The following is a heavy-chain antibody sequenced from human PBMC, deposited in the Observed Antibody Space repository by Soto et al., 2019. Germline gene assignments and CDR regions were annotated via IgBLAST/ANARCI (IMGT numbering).Heavy chain of an antibody. CDR3: ARAGFGESHYYYGMDV. V-gene: IGHV4-31*03. CDR1: GGSISSGGYY. CDR2: IYYSGST. D-gene: IGHD3-10*01. Sequence: SETLSLTCTVSGGSISSGGYYWSWIRQHPGKGLEWIGYIYYSGSTYYNPSLKSRVTISVDTSKNQFSLKLSSVTAADTAVYYCARAGFGESHYYYGMDVWGQGTTVT. J-gene: IGHJ6*02.